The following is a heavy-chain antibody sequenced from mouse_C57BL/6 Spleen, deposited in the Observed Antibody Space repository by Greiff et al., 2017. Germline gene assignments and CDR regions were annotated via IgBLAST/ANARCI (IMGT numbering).Heavy chain of an antibody. Sequence: EVKVVESGPGMVKPSQSLSLTCTVTGYSITSGYDWHWIRHFPGNKLECMGYISYSGSTNYNPSLKSRISITHDTSKNHFFLKLNSVTTEDTATYYCARDYGSRGYFDVWGTGTTVTVSS. D-gene: IGHD1-1*01. CDR1: GYSITSGYD. CDR3: ARDYGSRGYFDV. CDR2: ISYSGST. V-gene: IGHV3-1*01. J-gene: IGHJ1*03.